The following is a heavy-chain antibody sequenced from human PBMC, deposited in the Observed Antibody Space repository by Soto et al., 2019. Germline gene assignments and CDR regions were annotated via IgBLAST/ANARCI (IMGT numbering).Heavy chain of an antibody. J-gene: IGHJ4*02. CDR2: ISYDGSNK. V-gene: IGHV3-30*18. Sequence: QVQLVESGGGVVQPGRSLRLSCAASGFTFSSYGMHWVRQAPGKGLEWVAVISYDGSNKYYADSVKGRFTISRDNSKNTLYLQMNSLRAEDTAVYYCAKAEGYSYGYGFDYWGQGTLVTVSS. D-gene: IGHD5-18*01. CDR1: GFTFSSYG. CDR3: AKAEGYSYGYGFDY.